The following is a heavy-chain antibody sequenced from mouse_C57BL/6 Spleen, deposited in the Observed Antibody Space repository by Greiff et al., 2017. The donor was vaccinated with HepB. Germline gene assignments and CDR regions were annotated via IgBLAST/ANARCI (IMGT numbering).Heavy chain of an antibody. Sequence: EVQGVESGGGLVKPGGSLKLSCAASGFTFSSYTMSWVRQTPEKRLEWVATISGGGGNTYYTDSVKGPFTISRDKATDTPYLQMSSLTSEDTALYYCARHDYGSGSLRPDWFADWGQGTLVTGSA. CDR3: ARHDYGSGSLRPDWFAD. V-gene: IGHV5-9*01. CDR2: ISGGGGNT. J-gene: IGHJ3*01. CDR1: GFTFSSYT. D-gene: IGHD1-1*01.